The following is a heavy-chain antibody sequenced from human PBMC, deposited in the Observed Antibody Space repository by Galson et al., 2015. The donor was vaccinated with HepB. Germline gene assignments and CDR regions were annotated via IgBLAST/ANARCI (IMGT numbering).Heavy chain of an antibody. CDR1: GYTFTSYN. CDR2: MNPNTGNT. D-gene: IGHD2-21*02. J-gene: IGHJ4*02. CDR3: AVEENMVTRTLRH. Sequence: SVKVSCKASGYTFTSYNINWVRQDSGQGLEWMGWMNPNTGNTGYAEKFQGRVTMTRKISIDTAYMELSSLRSEDTAVYYCAVEENMVTRTLRHWGQGTLGTVSS. V-gene: IGHV1-8*01.